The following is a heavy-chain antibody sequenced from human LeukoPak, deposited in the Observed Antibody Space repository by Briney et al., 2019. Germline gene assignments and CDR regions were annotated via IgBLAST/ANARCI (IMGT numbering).Heavy chain of an antibody. CDR2: ISAYNGNT. V-gene: IGHV1-18*01. D-gene: IGHD4-17*01. CDR3: ARKRRDYGDYVDEY. Sequence: ASVKVSCKASGYTFTSYGISWVRQAPGQGLEWTGWISAYNGNTNYAQKLQGRVTMTTDTSTSTAYMELRSLRSDDTAVYYCARKRRDYGDYVDEYWGQGTLVTVSS. CDR1: GYTFTSYG. J-gene: IGHJ4*02.